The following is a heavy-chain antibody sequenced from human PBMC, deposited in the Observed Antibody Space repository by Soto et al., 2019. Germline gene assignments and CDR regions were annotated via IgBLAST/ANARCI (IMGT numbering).Heavy chain of an antibody. Sequence: QVQLVESGGGVVQPGRSLRLSCAASGFTFNSYAMHWVRQAPGKGLEWVTVVSYDGVNKYYADSVKGRFTISRDDSKNTLYLQMKSLRVEDTAVYYCVRGGATGHDVEQWGQGILVTVSS. D-gene: IGHD3-9*01. CDR1: GFTFNSYA. J-gene: IGHJ4*02. V-gene: IGHV3-30-3*01. CDR3: VRGGATGHDVEQ. CDR2: VSYDGVNK.